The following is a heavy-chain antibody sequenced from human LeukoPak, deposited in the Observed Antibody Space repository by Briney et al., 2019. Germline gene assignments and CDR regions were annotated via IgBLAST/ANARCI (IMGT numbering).Heavy chain of an antibody. J-gene: IGHJ6*04. V-gene: IGHV1-46*01. Sequence: ASVKVSCKASGYTFTSYYMHWVRQAPGQGLEWMGIINPSGGSTSYAQKFQGRVTMTRDMSTSTVYMELSSLRSEDTAVYYCARDRYCGGDCRYMDVWGKGTTVTVSS. CDR2: INPSGGST. CDR1: GYTFTSYY. CDR3: ARDRYCGGDCRYMDV. D-gene: IGHD2-21*02.